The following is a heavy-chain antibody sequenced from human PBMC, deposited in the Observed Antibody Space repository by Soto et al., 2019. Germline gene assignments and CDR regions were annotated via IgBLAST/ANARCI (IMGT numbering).Heavy chain of an antibody. V-gene: IGHV3-74*01. Sequence: EVQLVESGGGLVQPGGSLRLSCAASGFTFSSYWMHWVRQAPGKGLVWVSRINSDGSRTSYADSAKGRFTISRDNAKNTLYLQMNRLRAEDTAVYYCARGDADYYDGNGYLGRHWGQGTLVTVSS. CDR1: GFTFSSYW. J-gene: IGHJ4*02. CDR2: INSDGSRT. CDR3: ARGDADYYDGNGYLGRH. D-gene: IGHD3-22*01.